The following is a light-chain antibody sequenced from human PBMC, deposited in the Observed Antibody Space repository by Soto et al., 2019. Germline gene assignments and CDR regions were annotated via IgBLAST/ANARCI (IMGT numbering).Light chain of an antibody. CDR3: SSYAGSNLVV. V-gene: IGLV2-8*01. J-gene: IGLJ2*01. Sequence: QSALTQPPSASGSPGQSVTISCTGTSSDVGGYNYVSWYQQHPGKAPKLMIYEVSKRPSGVPDRFSGSKSGNTASLTVSGLQAEAEADYYCSSYAGSNLVVFGGGTKVTVL. CDR1: SSDVGGYNY. CDR2: EVS.